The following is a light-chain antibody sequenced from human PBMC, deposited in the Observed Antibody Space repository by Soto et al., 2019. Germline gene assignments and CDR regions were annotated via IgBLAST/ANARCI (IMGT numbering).Light chain of an antibody. V-gene: IGKV3-11*01. Sequence: EIVLTQSPATLSLSPGERATLSCRASQSVSSYLAWYQQKPGQAPRLLIYDASNRATGIPARFSGSASGTDFTLTISSLVPEDFSVYYCQQRSNWRITFGPGTKVDIK. CDR3: QQRSNWRIT. J-gene: IGKJ3*01. CDR2: DAS. CDR1: QSVSSY.